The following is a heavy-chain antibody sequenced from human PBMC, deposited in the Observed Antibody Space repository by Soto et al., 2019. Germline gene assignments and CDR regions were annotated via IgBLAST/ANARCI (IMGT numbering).Heavy chain of an antibody. CDR2: IYHSGST. CDR1: GGSISSSNW. Sequence: QVQLQESGPGLVKPSGTLSLTCAVSGGSISSSNWWSWVRQPPGKGLEWIGEIYHSGSTNYNPSLKSRVTISVDKSKNQFSLKLSSVTAADTAVYYCARGERDYYGSGSYYYYGMDVWGQGTTVTVSS. CDR3: ARGERDYYGSGSYYYYGMDV. J-gene: IGHJ6*02. V-gene: IGHV4-4*02. D-gene: IGHD3-10*01.